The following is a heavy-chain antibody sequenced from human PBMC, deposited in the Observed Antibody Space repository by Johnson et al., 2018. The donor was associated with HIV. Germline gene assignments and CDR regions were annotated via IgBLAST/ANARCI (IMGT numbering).Heavy chain of an antibody. CDR3: ARERVWYYDSSGDVAFDI. D-gene: IGHD3-22*01. J-gene: IGHJ3*02. CDR1: GFTFSSYG. CDR2: IRYDGSNK. Sequence: QVQLVESGGGVVQPGGSLRLSCAASGFTFSSYGMHWVRQAPGKGLERVAFIRYDGSNKYYADSVKCRFTISRDNSKNTLYLQMNSLRAEDTAVYYCARERVWYYDSSGDVAFDIWGQGTMVTVSS. V-gene: IGHV3-30*02.